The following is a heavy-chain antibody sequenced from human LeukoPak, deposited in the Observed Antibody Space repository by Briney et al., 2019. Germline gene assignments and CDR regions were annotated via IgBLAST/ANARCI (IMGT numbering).Heavy chain of an antibody. D-gene: IGHD3-3*01. V-gene: IGHV1-69*13. Sequence: GASVKVSCKASVGTFGSYAISWVRQAPGQGLEWMGGIIPIFSTANYAQKFQGRVTITADESTSPVYMELSSLRSEDTAVYYCATSPYYDFWSGHNGAFDIWGQGTVVIVSS. CDR1: VGTFGSYA. CDR2: IIPIFSTA. J-gene: IGHJ3*02. CDR3: ATSPYYDFWSGHNGAFDI.